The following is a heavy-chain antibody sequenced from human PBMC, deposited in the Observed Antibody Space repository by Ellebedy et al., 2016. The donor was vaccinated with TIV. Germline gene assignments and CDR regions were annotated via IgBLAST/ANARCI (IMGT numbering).Heavy chain of an antibody. J-gene: IGHJ2*01. D-gene: IGHD5-12*01. V-gene: IGHV3-13*01. CDR2: IGASFDT. CDR3: VRETLDGYDYGTGWHFDL. CDR1: GFTFTNYD. Sequence: GGSLRLSCAASGFTFTNYDFHWVRQPTGKGLEWVSAIGASFDTYYPDSVKGRFTISRENAKNSLYLHMHSLTVGDTAVYYCVRETLDGYDYGTGWHFDLWGRGTLVTVSS.